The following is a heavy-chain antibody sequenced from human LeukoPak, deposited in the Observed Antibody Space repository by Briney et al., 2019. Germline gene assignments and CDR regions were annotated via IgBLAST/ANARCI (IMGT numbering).Heavy chain of an antibody. CDR1: GFTFSTYA. CDR2: ISSSSSYI. J-gene: IGHJ3*02. CDR3: ARDALGYCRGGSCYRVGAFDI. V-gene: IGHV3-21*04. D-gene: IGHD2-15*01. Sequence: GGSLRLSCTASGFTFSTYAMGWTRQAPGKGLEWVSSISSSSSYIYYADSVKGRFTISRDNAKNSLYLQMNSLRAEDTAVYYCARDALGYCRGGSCYRVGAFDIWGQGTMVTVSS.